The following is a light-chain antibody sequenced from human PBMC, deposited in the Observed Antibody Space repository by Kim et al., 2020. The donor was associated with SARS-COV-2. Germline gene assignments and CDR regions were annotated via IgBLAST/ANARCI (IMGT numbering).Light chain of an antibody. J-gene: IGKJ2*01. Sequence: SASVGDRVTFTCRASQRISSYLHWYHQKPGKAPKLLISGASGLQSGVSSRFSGSGSGTDFTLTISGLQPEDFGTYYCQQSYITPYTFGQGTKLEI. CDR3: QQSYITPYT. CDR2: GAS. V-gene: IGKV1-39*01. CDR1: QRISSY.